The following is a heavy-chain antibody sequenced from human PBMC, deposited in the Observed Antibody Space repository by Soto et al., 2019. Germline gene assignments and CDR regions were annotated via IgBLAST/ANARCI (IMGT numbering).Heavy chain of an antibody. CDR1: GGGNLRDYR. CDR2: IIPKLGSA. V-gene: IGHV1-69*01. Sequence: QAQLVQSGAEVKKPGSSVQVSCKASGGGNLRDYRTTWVRQAPGQGLEWMGGIIPKLGSANYAQNFQGRVTITADESTSTVYMELRSLRSEDTAVYYCARGGGGYNFGDVYWVQGTPVTVSS. CDR3: ARGGGGYNFGDVY. D-gene: IGHD5-12*01. J-gene: IGHJ4*02.